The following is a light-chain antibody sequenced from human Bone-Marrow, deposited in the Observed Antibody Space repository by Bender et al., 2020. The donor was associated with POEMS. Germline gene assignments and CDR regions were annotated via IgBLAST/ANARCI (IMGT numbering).Light chain of an antibody. CDR1: SRDVGSYNY. V-gene: IGLV2-8*01. CDR2: EVT. CDR3: SSYTSSSTYV. J-gene: IGLJ1*01. Sequence: QSALTQPPSASGSPGQSVTISCTGTSRDVGSYNYVSWYQHHPGKAPKLIIYEVTKRPSGVPDRFSGSKSGNTASLTVSGLQAEDEGDYYCSSYTSSSTYVFGTGTKVTVL.